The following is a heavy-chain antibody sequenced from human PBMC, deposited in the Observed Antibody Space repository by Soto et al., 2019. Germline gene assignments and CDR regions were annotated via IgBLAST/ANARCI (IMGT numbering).Heavy chain of an antibody. CDR3: AHRVLRTVFGLVTTTAIYFDF. CDR1: GFSLTTSGVG. CDR2: IYWDDDK. J-gene: IGHJ4*02. Sequence: QITLNESGPTVVRPTETLTLTCRFSGFSLTTSGVGVGWIRQSPGKAPEWLALIYWDDDKRYSASLKSRLTITKDTSKNQVGLTVSDLDPTDTATYYCAHRVLRTVFGLVTTTAIYFDFWVQGTPVAVSS. V-gene: IGHV2-5*02. D-gene: IGHD3-3*01.